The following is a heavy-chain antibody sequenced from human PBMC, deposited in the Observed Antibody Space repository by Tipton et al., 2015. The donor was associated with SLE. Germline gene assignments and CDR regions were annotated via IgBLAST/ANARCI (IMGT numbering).Heavy chain of an antibody. CDR2: ISDDGSNN. CDR3: AGSWGRSYYFDY. V-gene: IGHV3-30-3*01. Sequence: SLRLSCAASRFTFSSYAMNWVRQAPGKGLEWMAVISDDGSNNFYADSVKGRLTISRDNSKNTLYLQMNSLRAEDTAVYYCAGSWGRSYYFDYWGQGILVTVSS. J-gene: IGHJ4*02. D-gene: IGHD1-26*01. CDR1: RFTFSSYA.